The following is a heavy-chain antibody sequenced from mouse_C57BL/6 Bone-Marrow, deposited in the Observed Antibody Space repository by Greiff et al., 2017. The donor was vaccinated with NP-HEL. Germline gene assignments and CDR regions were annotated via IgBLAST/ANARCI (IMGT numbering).Heavy chain of an antibody. CDR2: IRNKANGYTT. CDR3: AGGWGYYAMDY. CDR1: GFTFTDYY. Sequence: EVKLMESGGGLVQPGGSLSLSCAASGFTFTDYYMSWVRQPPGKALEWLGFIRNKANGYTTEYSASVKGRFTISRDNSQSILYLQMNALRAEDSATYYCAGGWGYYAMDYWGQGTSVTVSS. J-gene: IGHJ4*01. D-gene: IGHD1-1*02. V-gene: IGHV7-3*01.